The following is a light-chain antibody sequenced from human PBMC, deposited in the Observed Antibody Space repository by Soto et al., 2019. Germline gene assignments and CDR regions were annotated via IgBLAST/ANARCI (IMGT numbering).Light chain of an antibody. CDR3: SSYTSSSTEV. Sequence: QSVLTQPASVSGSPGQSIAISCTGTSSDVGRYNYVSWYQQHPGKAPKVIIYDVSNRPSGVSNRFSCSKSGNTASLTISGLHAGDEADYYCSSYTSSSTEVFGNGTKVXGL. CDR1: SSDVGRYNY. J-gene: IGLJ1*01. CDR2: DVS. V-gene: IGLV2-14*03.